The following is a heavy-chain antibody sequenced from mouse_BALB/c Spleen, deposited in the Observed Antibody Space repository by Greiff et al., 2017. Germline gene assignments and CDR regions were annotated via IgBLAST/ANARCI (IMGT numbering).Heavy chain of an antibody. CDR1: GFNITDSY. CDR3: ASNYDDAMDY. D-gene: IGHD2-3*01. Sequence: VQLQESGAELVKPGASVKLSCTASGFNITDSYMHWVKQRPEQGLEWIGRIDPANGNTKYDPKFQGKATITADTSSNTAYLQLSSLTSEDTAVYYCASNYDDAMDYWGQGTSVTVSS. J-gene: IGHJ4*01. CDR2: IDPANGNT. V-gene: IGHV14-3*02.